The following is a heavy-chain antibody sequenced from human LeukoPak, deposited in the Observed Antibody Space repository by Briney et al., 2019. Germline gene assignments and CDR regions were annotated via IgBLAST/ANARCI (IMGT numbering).Heavy chain of an antibody. CDR3: ARSGGLDSSGYSYLDY. V-gene: IGHV4-39*07. CDR1: GGSISSSSYY. J-gene: IGHJ4*02. Sequence: KPSETLSLTCTVSGGSISSSSYYWGWIRQPPGKGLEWIGSIYYSGSTYYNPSLKSRVTISVDTSKNQFSLKLSSVTAADTAVYHCARSGGLDSSGYSYLDYWGQGTLVTVSS. CDR2: IYYSGST. D-gene: IGHD3-22*01.